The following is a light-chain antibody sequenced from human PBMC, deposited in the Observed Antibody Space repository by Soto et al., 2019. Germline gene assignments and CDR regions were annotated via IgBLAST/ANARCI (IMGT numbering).Light chain of an antibody. CDR3: AAWDDSLNGYV. J-gene: IGLJ1*01. Sequence: QLVLTQPPSASGTPGQRVTISCSGSISNVGSNTVNWYQQRPGTAPKLVSYSNNLRPSGVPDRFSGSKSGTSASLAISGLQSEDDADYYCAAWDDSLNGYVFGTGTQLTVL. V-gene: IGLV1-44*01. CDR1: ISNVGSNT. CDR2: SNN.